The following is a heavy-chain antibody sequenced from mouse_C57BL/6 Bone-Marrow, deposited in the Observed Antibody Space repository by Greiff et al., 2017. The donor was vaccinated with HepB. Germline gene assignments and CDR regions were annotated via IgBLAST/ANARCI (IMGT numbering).Heavy chain of an antibody. Sequence: ESGPGLVKPSQSLSLTCSVTGYSITSGYYWNWIRQFPGNKLEWMGYISYDGSNNYNPSLKNRISITRDTSKNQFFLKLNSVTTEDTATYYCARYSNYDAYWGQGTLVTVSA. D-gene: IGHD2-5*01. CDR2: ISYDGSN. CDR1: GYSITSGYY. J-gene: IGHJ3*01. CDR3: ARYSNYDAY. V-gene: IGHV3-6*01.